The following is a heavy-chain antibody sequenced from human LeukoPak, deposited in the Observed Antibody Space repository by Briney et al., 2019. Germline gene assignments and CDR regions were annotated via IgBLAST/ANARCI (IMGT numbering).Heavy chain of an antibody. CDR1: GGSFSGYC. CDR2: INHSGST. CDR3: AKTLTTNWFDP. D-gene: IGHD4-11*01. V-gene: IGHV4-34*01. Sequence: SETLSLTCAVYGGSFSGYCWSWIRQPPGNGLEWIGEINHSGSTNYNPSLKSRVTISVDTSKNQFSLKLSSVTAADTAVYYCAKTLTTNWFDPWGQGTLVTVSS. J-gene: IGHJ5*02.